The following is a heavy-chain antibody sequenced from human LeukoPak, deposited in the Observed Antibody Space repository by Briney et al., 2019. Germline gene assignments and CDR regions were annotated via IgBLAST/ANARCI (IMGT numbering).Heavy chain of an antibody. CDR1: GFTFSSYA. V-gene: IGHV3-30*04. D-gene: IGHD3-10*01. CDR2: ISYDGSNK. Sequence: GGSLRLSCAASGFTFSSYAMHWVRQAPGKGLEWVAVISYDGSNKYYADSVKGRFTISRDNSKNTLYLQMNSLRAEDTAVYYCASLDYYGSGSYYLDYMDVWGKGSTVTVSS. CDR3: ASLDYYGSGSYYLDYMDV. J-gene: IGHJ6*03.